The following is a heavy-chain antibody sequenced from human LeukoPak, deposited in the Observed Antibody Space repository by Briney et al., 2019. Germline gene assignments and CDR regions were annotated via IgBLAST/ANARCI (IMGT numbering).Heavy chain of an antibody. J-gene: IGHJ4*02. CDR3: ATLGELQTDEYSSSISTESAY. CDR1: GGSFSGYY. Sequence: PSETLSLTCAVYGGSFSGYYWSWIRQPPGKGREWMGEINHSGSTNYNPSLKSRVTISVDTSKNQFSLNLSSVTAGDTAVYYCATLGELQTDEYSSSISTESAYWGQGTLVTVSS. V-gene: IGHV4-34*01. CDR2: INHSGST. D-gene: IGHD6-6*01.